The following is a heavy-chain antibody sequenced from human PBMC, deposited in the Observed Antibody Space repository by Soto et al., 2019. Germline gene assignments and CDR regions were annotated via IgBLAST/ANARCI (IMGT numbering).Heavy chain of an antibody. CDR2: IYYSGIT. V-gene: IGHV4-59*01. J-gene: IGHJ4*02. Sequence: SETLSLTCTVSGGSISSYYWSWIRQPPGKGLEWIGYIYYSGITDYNPSLKSRVTISVDTSKSQFSLKLTSVTAADTAVYYCARGGGVYYFDYWGQGTPVTVS. CDR3: ARGGGVYYFDY. CDR1: GGSISSYY. D-gene: IGHD2-8*02.